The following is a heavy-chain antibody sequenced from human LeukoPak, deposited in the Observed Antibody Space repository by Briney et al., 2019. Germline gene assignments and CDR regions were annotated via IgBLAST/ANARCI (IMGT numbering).Heavy chain of an antibody. CDR3: AKLGGNVAF. Sequence: GGSLRLSCAASGFTFSNYAMSWVRQAPGKGLEWVSSISGSGGSTYYVDSVKGRFTISRDNSKNTLHLQMNILRAEDTAAYYCAKLGGNVAFWGQGTLVTVSS. CDR1: GFTFSNYA. CDR2: ISGSGGST. J-gene: IGHJ4*02. D-gene: IGHD4-23*01. V-gene: IGHV3-23*01.